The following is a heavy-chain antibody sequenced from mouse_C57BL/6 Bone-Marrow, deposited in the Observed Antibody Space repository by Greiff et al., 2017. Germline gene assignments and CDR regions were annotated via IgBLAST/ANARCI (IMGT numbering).Heavy chain of an antibody. V-gene: IGHV1-53*01. J-gene: IGHJ2*01. CDR3: ARRVTTGDY. CDR1: GYTFTSYW. D-gene: IGHD2-2*01. Sequence: QVQLQQPGTELVKPGASVKLSCKASGYTFTSYWMHWVQQRPGQGLEWIGNINPSYGGTNYNEKFKSKATLTLDKSSSTTYMQLISLTSEDSTVYYCARRVTTGDYWGQGTTLTVSA. CDR2: INPSYGGT.